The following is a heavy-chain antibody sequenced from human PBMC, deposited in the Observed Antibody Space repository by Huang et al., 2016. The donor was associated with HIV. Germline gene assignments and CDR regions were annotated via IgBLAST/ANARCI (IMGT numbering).Heavy chain of an antibody. V-gene: IGHV1-3*01. Sequence: QVQLVQSGAEFKKPGASLKLACAASGYIFTTYSIHWFRRVPGQSLQVLGWLNPGNGRISFLQRFNGRVILSRDLSAATVYMQLSGLTADDTATYFCARAARGDGYHGAFDVWGQGTMVTV. CDR3: ARAARGDGYHGAFDV. CDR1: GYIFTTYS. D-gene: IGHD2-2*03. J-gene: IGHJ3*01. CDR2: LNPGNGRI.